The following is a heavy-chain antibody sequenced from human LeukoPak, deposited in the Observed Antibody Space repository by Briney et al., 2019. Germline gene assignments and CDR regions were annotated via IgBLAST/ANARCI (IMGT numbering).Heavy chain of an antibody. CDR3: ARHDPPPTGFCSGTSCFMSGSQYFYMDV. Sequence: SETLSLTCTQSGGSLSGDFRSWIRHPPGKGRGWSGYIYTTGATNYTTSLSSRVTISVDTSKNQLSLNLRFVTATDTAVYHCARHDPPPTGFCSGTSCFMSGSQYFYMDVWGKGTAVTVS. V-gene: IGHV4-4*09. CDR1: GGSLSGDF. D-gene: IGHD2-2*01. J-gene: IGHJ6*03. CDR2: IYTTGAT.